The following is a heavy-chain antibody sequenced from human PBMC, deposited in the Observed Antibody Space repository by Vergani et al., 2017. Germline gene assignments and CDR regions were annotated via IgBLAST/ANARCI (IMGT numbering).Heavy chain of an antibody. CDR1: GGSFSGYY. D-gene: IGHD2-15*01. CDR2: INHSGST. J-gene: IGHJ5*02. Sequence: QVQLQQWGAGLLKPSETLSLTCAVYGGSFSGYYWSWIRQPPGKGLEWIGEINHSGSTNYNPSLKSRVTISVDTSKNQFSLKLSSVTAADTAGYYCARGGVADPWGQGTLVTVSS. CDR3: ARGGVADP. V-gene: IGHV4-34*01.